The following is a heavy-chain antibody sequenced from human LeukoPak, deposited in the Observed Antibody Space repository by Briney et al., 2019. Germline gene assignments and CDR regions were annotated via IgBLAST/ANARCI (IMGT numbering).Heavy chain of an antibody. CDR1: GFTFNNFG. CDR3: ARDSTRWLQF. D-gene: IGHD5-24*01. J-gene: IGHJ4*02. Sequence: GGSLRLSCAASGFTFNNFGMSWVRQAPGKGPEWLSGISADGNSPYYADSMKGRFAISRDNSKNMVYLQMNSLRVEDTAVYYCARDSTRWLQFWGQGILVTVSS. V-gene: IGHV3-23*01. CDR2: ISADGNSP.